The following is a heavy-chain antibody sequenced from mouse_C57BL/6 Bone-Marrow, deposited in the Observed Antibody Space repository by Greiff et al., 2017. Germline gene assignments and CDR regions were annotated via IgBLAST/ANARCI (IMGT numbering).Heavy chain of an antibody. Sequence: EVQLKQSGPELVKPGASVKISCKASGYSFTDYNMNWVKQSNGKSLEWIGVINPNYGTTSYNQKFKGKATLNVDKSSSTAYIQLNSLTSEDSAVYYCARDYDYDYAMDYWGQGTSVTFSS. CDR1: GYSFTDYN. V-gene: IGHV1-39*01. CDR2: INPNYGTT. D-gene: IGHD2-4*01. CDR3: ARDYDYDYAMDY. J-gene: IGHJ4*01.